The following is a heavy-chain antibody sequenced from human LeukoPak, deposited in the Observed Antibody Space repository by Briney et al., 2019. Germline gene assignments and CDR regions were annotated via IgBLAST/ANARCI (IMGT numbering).Heavy chain of an antibody. CDR1: GYTFTGYY. V-gene: IGHV1-2*02. CDR3: ARDLFSRSWYVIVYYYGMDV. D-gene: IGHD6-13*01. CDR2: INPNSGGT. J-gene: IGHJ6*02. Sequence: ASVKVSCKASGYTFTGYYMHWVRQAPGQGLEWMGWINPNSGGTNYAQKFQGRVTMTRDTSISTAYMELSRLRSDDTAVYYCARDLFSRSWYVIVYYYGMDVWGQGTTVTVSS.